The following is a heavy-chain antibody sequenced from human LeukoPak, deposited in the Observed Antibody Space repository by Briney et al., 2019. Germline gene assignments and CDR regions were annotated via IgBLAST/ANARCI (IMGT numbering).Heavy chain of an antibody. V-gene: IGHV4-34*01. J-gene: IGHJ4*02. CDR3: ARRVVTFVDY. CDR1: GGSFSGYY. CDR2: IYYSGST. Sequence: SETLSLTCAVYGGSFSGYYWSWIRQPPGKGLEWIGSIYYSGSTYYNPSLKSRVTISVDTSKNQFSLKLSSVTAADTAVYYCARRVVTFVDYWGQGTLVTVSS. D-gene: IGHD4-23*01.